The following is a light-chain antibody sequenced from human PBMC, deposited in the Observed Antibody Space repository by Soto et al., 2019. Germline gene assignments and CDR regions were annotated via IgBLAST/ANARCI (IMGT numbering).Light chain of an antibody. J-gene: IGKJ1*01. CDR2: KAS. V-gene: IGKV1-5*03. Sequence: DIQMTQSPSTLSASVGDRVTITCRASQSISSWLAWYQQKPGKAPKLLIYKASSLESGVPPRFSASGSGTEFTLTSSSLQPKEVATYDCQQYETCGQGTKGEIK. CDR1: QSISSW. CDR3: QQYET.